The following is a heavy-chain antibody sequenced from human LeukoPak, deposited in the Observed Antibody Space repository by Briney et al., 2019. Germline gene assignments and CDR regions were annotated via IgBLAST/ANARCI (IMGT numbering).Heavy chain of an antibody. J-gene: IGHJ4*02. D-gene: IGHD1-26*01. Sequence: GASVKVSCKASGGTFSSYAISWVRQAPGQGLEWMGRIIPILGIANYAQKFQGRVTITADKSTSTAYMELSSLRSEDTAVYYCARGGSGSYGGPFDYWGQGTLVTVSS. CDR2: IIPILGIA. CDR1: GGTFSSYA. V-gene: IGHV1-69*04. CDR3: ARGGSGSYGGPFDY.